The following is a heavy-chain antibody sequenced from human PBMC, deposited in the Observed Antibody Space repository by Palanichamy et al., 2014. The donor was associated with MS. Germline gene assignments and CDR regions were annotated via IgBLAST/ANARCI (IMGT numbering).Heavy chain of an antibody. D-gene: IGHD6-6*01. CDR3: ASAVYYGYSSSSFWFDP. CDR1: GFTFDDYA. J-gene: IGHJ5*02. Sequence: EVQLVESGGGVVQPGGSLRLSCAVSGFTFDDYAMHWVRQAPGKGSGVGSXLLVGDGGSTYYADSVKGRFTISRDNSKNSLYLQMNSLRTEDTALYYCASAVYYGYSSSSFWFDPWGQGTLVTVSS. V-gene: IGHV3-43*02. CDR2: LVGDGGST.